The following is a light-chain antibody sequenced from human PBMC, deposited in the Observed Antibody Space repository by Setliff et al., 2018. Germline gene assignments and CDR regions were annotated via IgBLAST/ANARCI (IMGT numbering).Light chain of an antibody. CDR3: SSHARSSTPSV. Sequence: QSALTQPASVSGSPGQSITISCTGTSSDVGGYNYVSWYQQHPGKAPKLMIYDVSKRPSGVSNRFSGSKSGNTASLTISGLQAEDEADYYCSSHARSSTPSVFGTGTKVPS. V-gene: IGLV2-14*01. CDR2: DVS. J-gene: IGLJ1*01. CDR1: SSDVGGYNY.